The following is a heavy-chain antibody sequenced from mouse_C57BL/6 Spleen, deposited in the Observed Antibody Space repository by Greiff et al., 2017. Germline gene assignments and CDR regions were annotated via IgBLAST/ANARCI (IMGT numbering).Heavy chain of an antibody. CDR1: GYAFTSYC. CDR2: IYPGDGGT. V-gene: IGHV1-80*01. D-gene: IGHD3-2*01. CDR3: ARREVDSPSDD. J-gene: IGHJ4*01. Sequence: VQLQQSGAELVKPGASVKISCKASGYAFTSYCMNWVKQRPGKGLEWIGQIYPGDGGTNYNGKFKGKATLTADKSSSTAYMQLSSLTSEDSAVYFCARREVDSPSDDWGKGTSVTGSS.